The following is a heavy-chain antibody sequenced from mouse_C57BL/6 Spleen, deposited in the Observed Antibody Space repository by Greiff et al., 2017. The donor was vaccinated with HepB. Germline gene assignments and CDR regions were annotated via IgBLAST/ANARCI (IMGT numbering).Heavy chain of an antibody. J-gene: IGHJ4*01. V-gene: IGHV1-81*01. D-gene: IGHD1-1*01. Sequence: VQLQQSGAELARPGASVKLSCKASGYTFTSYGISWVKQRTGQGLEWIGEIYPRSGNTYYNEKFKGKATLTEDKSSSTAYMELRSLTSEDSAVYFCAGFITTVVSPYAMDYWGQGTSVTVSS. CDR1: GYTFTSYG. CDR2: IYPRSGNT. CDR3: AGFITTVVSPYAMDY.